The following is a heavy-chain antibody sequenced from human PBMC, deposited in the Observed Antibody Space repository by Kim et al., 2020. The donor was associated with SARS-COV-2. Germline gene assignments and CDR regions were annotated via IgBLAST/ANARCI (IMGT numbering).Heavy chain of an antibody. D-gene: IGHD7-27*01. CDR1: GFTFSSYA. J-gene: IGHJ6*02. CDR2: ISYDGSNK. V-gene: IGHV3-30-3*01. Sequence: GGSLRLSCAASGFTFSSYAMHWVRQAPGKGLEWVAVISYDGSNKYYADSVKGRFTISRDNSKNTLYLQMNSLRAEDTAVYYCARCLTDYYGMDVWGPGTTVTVSS. CDR3: ARCLTDYYGMDV.